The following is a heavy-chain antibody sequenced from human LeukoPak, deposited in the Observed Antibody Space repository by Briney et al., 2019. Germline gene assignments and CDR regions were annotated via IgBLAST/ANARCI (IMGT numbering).Heavy chain of an antibody. CDR3: ARFTHYYDSSGYYSYYYYYMDV. V-gene: IGHV1-46*01. Sequence: GASVKVSCKASGYTFTSYYMHWVRQAPGQGLEWMGIINPSGGSTSYAQKFQGRVTMTRDMSTSTVYMELSSLRSEDTAVYYCARFTHYYDSSGYYSYYYYYMDVWGKGTTVTVSS. J-gene: IGHJ6*03. D-gene: IGHD3-22*01. CDR2: INPSGGST. CDR1: GYTFTSYY.